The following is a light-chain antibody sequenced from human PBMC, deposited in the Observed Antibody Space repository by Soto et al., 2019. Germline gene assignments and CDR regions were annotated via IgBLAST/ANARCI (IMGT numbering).Light chain of an antibody. Sequence: QSVLTQPPSVSGAPGQRDTISCTGSSSNIGAGYYVHWYQQLPGRAPKLPIYGNTNRPSGVPDRFSGSKSGTSASLAITGLQAEDEADYYCLSYDSSLSVVFGGGTKLTVL. V-gene: IGLV1-40*01. J-gene: IGLJ2*01. CDR3: LSYDSSLSVV. CDR1: SSNIGAGYY. CDR2: GNT.